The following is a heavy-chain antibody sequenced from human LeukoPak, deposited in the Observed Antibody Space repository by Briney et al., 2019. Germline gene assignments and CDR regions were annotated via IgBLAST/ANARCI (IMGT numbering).Heavy chain of an antibody. CDR3: AKDPQKWESYFDY. CDR1: GFTFSSYG. V-gene: IGHV3-30*02. D-gene: IGHD1-26*01. Sequence: GGSLRLSCAASGFTFSSYGMHWVRQAPGKGLEWVAFIRYDGSNKYYADSVKGRFTISRDNSKNTLYLQMNSLGAEDTAVYYCAKDPQKWESYFDYWGQGTLVTVSS. CDR2: IRYDGSNK. J-gene: IGHJ4*02.